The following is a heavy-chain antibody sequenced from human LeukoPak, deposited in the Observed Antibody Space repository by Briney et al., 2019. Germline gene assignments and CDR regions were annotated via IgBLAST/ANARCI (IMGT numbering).Heavy chain of an antibody. Sequence: PGGSLRLSCVTSGFSFSDYSMNWARQAPGKGLEWISFITASSDNINYADSVRGRFTISRDSAKNSLSLQMNSLRDDDTAVYYCARGKHRTAWLIDYWGQGTLVIVSS. CDR2: ITASSDNI. CDR3: ARGKHRTAWLIDY. CDR1: GFSFSDYS. J-gene: IGHJ4*02. D-gene: IGHD2-21*02. V-gene: IGHV3-48*02.